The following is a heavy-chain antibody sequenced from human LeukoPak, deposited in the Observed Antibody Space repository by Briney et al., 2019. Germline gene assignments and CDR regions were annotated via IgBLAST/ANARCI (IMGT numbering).Heavy chain of an antibody. Sequence: ASVKVSCKASGYTFTGHYMHWVRQASGQGLEWVGWMTPNNGNTGYAQKLPGRVTLTRDTSTTTAFLELSSLKSEDTAVYYCTRGDYWGQGTPVTVSS. CDR1: GYTFTGHY. CDR3: TRGDY. J-gene: IGHJ4*02. V-gene: IGHV1-8*02. CDR2: MTPNNGNT.